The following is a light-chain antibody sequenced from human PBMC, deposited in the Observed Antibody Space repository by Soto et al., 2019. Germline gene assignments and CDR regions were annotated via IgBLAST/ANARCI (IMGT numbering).Light chain of an antibody. CDR1: QSVSID. CDR2: GAF. V-gene: IGKV3-15*01. Sequence: ETVMTQSPATLSVSPGERATLSCRASQSVSIDLDWYQQRPGQAPRVLIYGAFTRATGIPARFSGSASGTEFTLTISSLQSEDFAVYYCQQYNNWPLTFGGGTKVEIK. J-gene: IGKJ4*01. CDR3: QQYNNWPLT.